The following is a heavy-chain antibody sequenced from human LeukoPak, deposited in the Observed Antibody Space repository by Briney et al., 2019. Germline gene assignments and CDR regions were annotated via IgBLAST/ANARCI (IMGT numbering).Heavy chain of an antibody. D-gene: IGHD3-10*01. J-gene: IGHJ5*02. CDR3: ARRFYGSGSYYNFNWFDP. CDR1: GYYFTSYW. V-gene: IGHV5-51*01. CDR2: IYPGDSDT. Sequence: GESLKISCKGSGYYFTSYWIGWVRQMPGKGLEWMGIIYPGDSDTRYSPSFQGQVTISADKSISTAYLQWSSLKASDTAMYYCARRFYGSGSYYNFNWFDPWGQGTLVTVSS.